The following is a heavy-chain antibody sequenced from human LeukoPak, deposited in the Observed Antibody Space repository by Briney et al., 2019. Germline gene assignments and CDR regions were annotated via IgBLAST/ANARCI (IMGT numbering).Heavy chain of an antibody. CDR2: ISDGGANT. CDR1: GFTFSDYT. Sequence: GGSLRLSCAASGFTFSDYTFHWVREAPGNGLEWVAAISDGGANTYYADSVKGRFTVSRDNSKNTLYLQMTSLRAEDTAVYYLWRRINYLLYMDVWGRGATVAVS. J-gene: IGHJ6*03. CDR3: WRRINYLLYMDV. V-gene: IGHV3-30*01. D-gene: IGHD2/OR15-2a*01.